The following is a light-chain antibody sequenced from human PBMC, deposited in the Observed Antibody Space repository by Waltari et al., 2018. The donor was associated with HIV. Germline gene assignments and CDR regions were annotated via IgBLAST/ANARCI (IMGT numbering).Light chain of an antibody. CDR1: SSNIGNNF. CDR3: GTWDSSLSAWV. V-gene: IGLV1-51*01. Sequence: QSVLTQPPSVSAAPGQKVTISCSGSSSNIGNNFVSWFQQLPGTAPKLLIYDNTRRPSGLPDRFSGSKSVTSATLGITGLQSGDEADYYCGTWDSSLSAWVFGGGTKLTVL. CDR2: DNT. J-gene: IGLJ2*01.